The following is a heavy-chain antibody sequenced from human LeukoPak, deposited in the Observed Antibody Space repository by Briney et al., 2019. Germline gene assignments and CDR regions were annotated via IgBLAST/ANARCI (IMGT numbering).Heavy chain of an antibody. D-gene: IGHD1-26*01. CDR1: GYTFTSYG. V-gene: IGHV1-18*01. CDR2: ISAYSGNT. J-gene: IGHJ3*02. Sequence: ASVKVSCKASGYTFTSYGISWVRQAPGQGLEWMGWISAYSGNTNYAQKLQGRVTMTTDTSTSTAYMELRSLRSDDTAVYYCARDAIRLGATDAFDIWGQGTMVTVSS. CDR3: ARDAIRLGATDAFDI.